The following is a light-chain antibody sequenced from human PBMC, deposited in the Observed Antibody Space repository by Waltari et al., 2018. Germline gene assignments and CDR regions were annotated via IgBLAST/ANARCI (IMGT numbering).Light chain of an antibody. CDR3: QVWDTDTDHYI. J-gene: IGLJ1*01. V-gene: IGLV3-21*02. CDR2: DDT. CDR1: TIGSNG. Sequence: SYVLTQPPSVSVAPGQPARITCGGNTIGSNGVQRYQQKAGQAPILAVYDDTGRPSGIPERVSGSNSGNTATLTISKVEAGDEADYFCQVWDTDTDHYIFGPGTTVTVL.